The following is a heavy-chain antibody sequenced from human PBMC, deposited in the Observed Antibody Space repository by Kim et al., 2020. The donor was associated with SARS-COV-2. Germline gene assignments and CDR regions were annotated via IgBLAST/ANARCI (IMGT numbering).Heavy chain of an antibody. J-gene: IGHJ4*02. Sequence: SVKVSCKASGGTFSSYAISWVRQAPGQGLEWMGGIIPIFGTANYAQKFQGRVTITADESTSTAYMELSSLRSEDTAVYYCVSPNDYGDSYFDYWGQGTLVTVST. CDR2: IIPIFGTA. CDR1: GGTFSSYA. V-gene: IGHV1-69*13. CDR3: VSPNDYGDSYFDY. D-gene: IGHD4-17*01.